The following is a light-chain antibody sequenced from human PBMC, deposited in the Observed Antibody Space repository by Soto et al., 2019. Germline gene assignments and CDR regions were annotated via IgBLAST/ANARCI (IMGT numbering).Light chain of an antibody. J-gene: IGKJ5*01. CDR3: QQREGYPIT. V-gene: IGKV3-15*01. CDR2: GAS. CDR1: QSVSSN. Sequence: EIVMTQSPATLSVSPGERATLSCRASQSVSSNLAWYQQKPGQAPRLLIYGASTRATGIPARFSGSGSGTEFTLTISSLQSEDFATYYCQQREGYPITFGQGTRLEMK.